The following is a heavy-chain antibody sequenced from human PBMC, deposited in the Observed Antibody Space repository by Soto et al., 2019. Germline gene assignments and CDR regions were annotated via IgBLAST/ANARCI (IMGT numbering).Heavy chain of an antibody. CDR1: GDSIRSYY. CDR3: ARDRAYYESSGLYFDY. V-gene: IGHV4-59*01. CDR2: IYDSGST. D-gene: IGHD3-22*01. Sequence: SETLSLTCTVSGDSIRSYYWSGIRQPPGKGLEWIGYIYDSGSTNYNPSLKSRVTISVDTSKSQFSLKLSSVTAADTAVYYCARDRAYYESSGLYFDYWGQGTLVTVSS. J-gene: IGHJ4*02.